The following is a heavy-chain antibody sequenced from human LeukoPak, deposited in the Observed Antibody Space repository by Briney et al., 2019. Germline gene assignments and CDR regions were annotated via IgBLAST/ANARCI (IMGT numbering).Heavy chain of an antibody. D-gene: IGHD2-21*02. CDR1: GFTFSSFT. V-gene: IGHV3-23*01. J-gene: IGHJ4*02. CDR2: INYNSANK. Sequence: PGGSLRLSCTTSGFTFSSFTMSWVRQAPGKGLEWVSSINYNSANKLHADSVKGRFTISRDNSKNTLYLQMHSLRVDDTALYYCTKRRPSGSVTVDEYWGQGALVTVSS. CDR3: TKRRPSGSVTVDEY.